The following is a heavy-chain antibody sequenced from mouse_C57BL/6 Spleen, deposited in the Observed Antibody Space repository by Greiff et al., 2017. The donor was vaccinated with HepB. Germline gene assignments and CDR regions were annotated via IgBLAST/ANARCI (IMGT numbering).Heavy chain of an antibody. D-gene: IGHD1-1*01. V-gene: IGHV14-4*01. CDR2: IDPENGDT. J-gene: IGHJ2*01. Sequence: EVKLQQSGAELVRPGASVKLSCTASGFNIKDDYMHWVKQRPEQGLEWIGWIDPENGDTEYASKFQGKATITADTSSNTAYLQLSSLTSEDTAVYYCTTLFITTVQDYWGQGTTLTVSS. CDR3: TTLFITTVQDY. CDR1: GFNIKDDY.